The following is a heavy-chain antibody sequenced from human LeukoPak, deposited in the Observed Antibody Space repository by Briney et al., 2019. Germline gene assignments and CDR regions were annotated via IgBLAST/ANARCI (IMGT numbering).Heavy chain of an antibody. J-gene: IGHJ4*02. V-gene: IGHV4-30-2*01. Sequence: SETLSLTCAVSGGSISSGAYSWNWIRQPPGKGLEWIGFMRQGSSTFYNPSFTSRVIISADRSRNHFSLSVTSVTAADTAVYFCARAPGFGSNLGFDNWGQGTLVTVSS. CDR1: GGSISSGAYS. CDR2: MRQGSST. CDR3: ARAPGFGSNLGFDN. D-gene: IGHD4-23*01.